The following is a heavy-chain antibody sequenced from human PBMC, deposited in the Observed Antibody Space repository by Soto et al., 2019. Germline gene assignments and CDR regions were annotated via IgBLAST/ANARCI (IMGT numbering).Heavy chain of an antibody. CDR1: GGSISSSSYY. V-gene: IGHV4-39*01. Sequence: SETLSLTCTVSGGSISSSSYYWGWIRQPPGKGLEWIGSIYYSGSTYYNPSLKSRVTISVDTSKNQFSLKLSSVTAADTAVYYCARIPQASVVITYFDSWGQGTLVTVSS. D-gene: IGHD3-22*01. CDR2: IYYSGST. J-gene: IGHJ4*02. CDR3: ARIPQASVVITYFDS.